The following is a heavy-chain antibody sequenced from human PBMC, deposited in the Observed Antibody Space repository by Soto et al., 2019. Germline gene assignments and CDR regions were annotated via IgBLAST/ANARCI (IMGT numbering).Heavy chain of an antibody. Sequence: EVQLLESGGGSVQPGGSLRLSCVASGHTFQNYAMTWVRQAPGKGLEWVSGISGSGGSTYYADSVRGRFTISRDDSKNTRYMQMSSLRAEDTAVYYCAKVSRGIGVVPAALNWGQGTRVTVSS. CDR1: GHTFQNYA. D-gene: IGHD2-2*01. V-gene: IGHV3-23*01. CDR3: AKVSRGIGVVPAALN. CDR2: ISGSGGST. J-gene: IGHJ4*02.